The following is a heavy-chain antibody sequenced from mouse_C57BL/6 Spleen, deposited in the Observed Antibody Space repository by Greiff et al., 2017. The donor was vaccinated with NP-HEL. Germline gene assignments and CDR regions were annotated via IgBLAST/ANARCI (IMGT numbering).Heavy chain of an antibody. J-gene: IGHJ1*03. CDR3: ARYYYDYDPHWYFDV. V-gene: IGHV1-78*01. Sequence: VKLLESAAELVKPGASVKISCKVSGYTFTDHTIHWMKQRPEQGLEWIGYIYPRDGSTKYNEKFKGKATLTADKSSSTAYMQLNSLTSEDSAVYFCARYYYDYDPHWYFDVWGTGTTVTVSS. CDR1: GYTFTDHT. CDR2: IYPRDGST. D-gene: IGHD2-4*01.